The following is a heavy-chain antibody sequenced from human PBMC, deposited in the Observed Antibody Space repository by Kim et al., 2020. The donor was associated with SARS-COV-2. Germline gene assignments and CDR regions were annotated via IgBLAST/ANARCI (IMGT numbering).Heavy chain of an antibody. CDR1: GGSFSGYY. D-gene: IGHD6-19*01. V-gene: IGHV4-34*01. CDR2: INHSGST. J-gene: IGHJ6*03. CDR3: ASSVAVGFPVYYMDV. Sequence: SETLSLTCAVYGGSFSGYYWSWIRQPPGKGLEWIGEINHSGSTNYNPSLKSRVTISVDTSKNQFSLKLSSVTAADTAVYYCASSVAVGFPVYYMDVWGKG.